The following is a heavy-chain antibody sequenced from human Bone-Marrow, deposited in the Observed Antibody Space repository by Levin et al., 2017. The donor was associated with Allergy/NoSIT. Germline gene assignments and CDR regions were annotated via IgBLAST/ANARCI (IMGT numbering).Heavy chain of an antibody. V-gene: IGHV4-30-2*01. D-gene: IGHD1-26*01. CDR1: GGSISSGVSA. Sequence: SETLSLTCTVSGGSISSGVSAWSWIRQPPGKGLEWIGYIYHSGRSHYNPSLKSRVTILVDRSKNQFSLRLTSVTAADTAMYYCASDSGFVPDAFDIWGRGTMVTVSS. CDR2: IYHSGRS. CDR3: ASDSGFVPDAFDI. J-gene: IGHJ3*02.